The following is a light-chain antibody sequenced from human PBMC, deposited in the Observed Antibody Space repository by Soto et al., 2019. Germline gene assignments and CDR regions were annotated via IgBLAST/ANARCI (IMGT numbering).Light chain of an antibody. CDR2: DAY. Sequence: EVVLTQSPVTLSLSPWERATLSCRASQSFRGLLAWYQQKPGQAPWLLIYDAYNRATGIPPRFSGSGSGTDFTLTISSLEPEDSAVYYCQQRHMWPITFGQGTRLEIK. J-gene: IGKJ5*01. CDR3: QQRHMWPIT. CDR1: QSFRGL. V-gene: IGKV3-11*01.